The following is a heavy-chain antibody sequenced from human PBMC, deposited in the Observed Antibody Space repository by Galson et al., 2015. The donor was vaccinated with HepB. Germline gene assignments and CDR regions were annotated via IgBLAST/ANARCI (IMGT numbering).Heavy chain of an antibody. V-gene: IGHV3-23*01. CDR3: AKRSAGRTTVTTGVAEDLKKNHFDY. J-gene: IGHJ4*02. CDR1: GFTFSSYA. Sequence: SLRLSCAASGFTFSSYAMSWVRQAPGKGLEWVSAISGSGGSTYYADSVKDRFTISRDNSKNTLYLQMNSLRAEDTAVYYCAKRSAGRTTVTTGVAEDLKKNHFDYWGQGTLVTVSS. D-gene: IGHD4-17*01. CDR2: ISGSGGST.